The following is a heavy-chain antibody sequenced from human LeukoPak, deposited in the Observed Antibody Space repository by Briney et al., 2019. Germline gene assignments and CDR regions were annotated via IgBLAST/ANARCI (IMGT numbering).Heavy chain of an antibody. D-gene: IGHD3-10*01. CDR3: ARGWVPDY. Sequence: SETLSLTCAVYGGSFSGYYCSWIRQPPGKGLEWIGEINHSGSTNYNPSLKSRVTISVDTSKNQFSLKLSSVTAADTAVYYCARGWVPDYWGPGNLVTVSS. CDR2: INHSGST. CDR1: GGSFSGYY. V-gene: IGHV4-34*01. J-gene: IGHJ4*02.